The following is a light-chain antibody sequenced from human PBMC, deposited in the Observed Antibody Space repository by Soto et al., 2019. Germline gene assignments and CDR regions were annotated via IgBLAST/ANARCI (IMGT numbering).Light chain of an antibody. CDR2: KAS. Sequence: DIQMTQPPSTLSGSVADRVTITCRASQTISSWLAWYQQKPGKAPKLLIYKASTLKSGVPSRFSGSGSGTEFTLTISSLQPDDFATYYCQQYNSYPWTFGQGTKVDI. CDR1: QTISSW. CDR3: QQYNSYPWT. V-gene: IGKV1-5*03. J-gene: IGKJ1*01.